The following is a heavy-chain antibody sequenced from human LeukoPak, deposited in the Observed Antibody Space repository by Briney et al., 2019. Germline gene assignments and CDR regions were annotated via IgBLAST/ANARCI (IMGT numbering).Heavy chain of an antibody. V-gene: IGHV3-7*05. CDR3: ARWGGGFDY. J-gene: IGHJ4*02. CDR1: GFTFNNYW. D-gene: IGHD3-16*01. Sequence: GGSLRLSCAVSGFTFNNYWMGWVRQAPGKGLEWVANINRDGSQKSFVDSVKGRFTIPRDNAKNSLDLQMNSLRAEDTAVYYCARWGGGFDYWGRGTLVTVSS. CDR2: INRDGSQK.